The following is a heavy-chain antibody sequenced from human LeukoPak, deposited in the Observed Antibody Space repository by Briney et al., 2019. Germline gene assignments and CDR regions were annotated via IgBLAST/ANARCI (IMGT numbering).Heavy chain of an antibody. CDR3: ARESFDSSGNYLDY. Sequence: SETLSLTCTVSGGSISSYYWSRTRQPPGKGLEWVGYIYYSGSTNYNPSLKSRVTISVDTSKNQFSLKLSSVTAADTAVYYCARESFDSSGNYLDYWGQGTLVTVSS. D-gene: IGHD3-22*01. CDR2: IYYSGST. J-gene: IGHJ4*02. V-gene: IGHV4-59*01. CDR1: GGSISSYY.